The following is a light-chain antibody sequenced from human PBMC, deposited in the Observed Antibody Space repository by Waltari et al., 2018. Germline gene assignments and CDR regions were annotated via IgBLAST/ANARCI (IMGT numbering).Light chain of an antibody. V-gene: IGKV4-1*01. CDR3: QQYYSFPLT. Sequence: IVMTQSPDSLAVSLGERATINCLSRQSVFWNSNKKNCLAWYQHKPGQPTKLLFYWASTREYGVPDRFSGSGSGTDFTLTINNLQAEDVAVYYCQQYYSFPLTFGGGTKVEIK. CDR1: QSVFWNSNKKNC. J-gene: IGKJ4*01. CDR2: WAS.